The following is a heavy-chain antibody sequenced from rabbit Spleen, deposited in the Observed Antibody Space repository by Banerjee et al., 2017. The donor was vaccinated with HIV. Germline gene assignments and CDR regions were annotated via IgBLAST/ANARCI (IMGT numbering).Heavy chain of an antibody. Sequence: QEHLKESGGGLVQPGGSLTLTCKASGVSFSDKDVMCWVRQAPGKGLEWIACINTVTGKSVYASWAKGRFIMSRTSSTTVTLQMTSLTAADTATYFCARYSDNTIYSLWGPGTLVTVS. D-gene: IGHD2-1*01. J-gene: IGHJ4*01. V-gene: IGHV1S45*01. CDR1: GVSFSDKDV. CDR3: ARYSDNTIYSL. CDR2: INTVTGKS.